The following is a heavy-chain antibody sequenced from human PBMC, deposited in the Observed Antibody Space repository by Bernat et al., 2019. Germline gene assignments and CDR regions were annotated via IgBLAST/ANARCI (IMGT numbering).Heavy chain of an antibody. CDR2: LSDDGSNK. CDR1: GFTFSSYG. Sequence: QVQVAESGGGVVQPGRSLRLSCAASGFTFSSYGMHWVRQAPGKGLEWVAVLSDDGSNKYYADSVKGRFTISRDNSKNTLYLQMNSLRGEDTAVYYCERSGYSSGRQVGYFDYWGQGTLVTVSS. CDR3: ERSGYSSGRQVGYFDY. D-gene: IGHD6-19*01. J-gene: IGHJ4*02. V-gene: IGHV3-30*03.